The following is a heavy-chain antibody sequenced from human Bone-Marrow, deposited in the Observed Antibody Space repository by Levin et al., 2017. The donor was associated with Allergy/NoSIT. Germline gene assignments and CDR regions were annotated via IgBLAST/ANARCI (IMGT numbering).Heavy chain of an antibody. V-gene: IGHV4-34*01. J-gene: IGHJ4*02. Sequence: SQTLSLTCAMSGGSFSAYRWSWVRQTPGKGLEWIGEVDHNGDTNYNPSFRSRVTISVVKSKTQFSLSLTSLTAADTGIYYCARLRDDYNYSPDHWGQGTLVTVSS. D-gene: IGHD5-24*01. CDR1: GGSFSAYR. CDR2: VDHNGDT. CDR3: ARLRDDYNYSPDH.